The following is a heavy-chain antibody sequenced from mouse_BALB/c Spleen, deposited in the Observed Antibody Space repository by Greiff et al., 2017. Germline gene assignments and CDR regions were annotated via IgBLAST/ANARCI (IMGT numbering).Heavy chain of an antibody. J-gene: IGHJ4*01. V-gene: IGHV2-2*02. CDR2: IWSGGST. Sequence: VKLMESGPGLVQPSQSLSITCTVSGFSLTSCGVHWFRQSPGKGLEWLGVIWSGGSTDYNAAFISRLSISKDNSKSQVFVKMNSLHANDTAIYYCASKGYYAMDYWGQGTSVTVSS. CDR1: GFSLTSCG. CDR3: ASKGYYAMDY.